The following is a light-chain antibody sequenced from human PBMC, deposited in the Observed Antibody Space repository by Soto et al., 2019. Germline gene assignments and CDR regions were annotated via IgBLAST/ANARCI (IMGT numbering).Light chain of an antibody. CDR1: QSVLYSSNNKNY. CDR3: QQYYSTPLT. V-gene: IGKV4-1*01. Sequence: DIVMTQSPDSLAMSLGERATINCKSSQSVLYSSNNKNYSAWYQQKPGQPPKLLIYWASTRESGVPDRFSGSGSGTDFTLTISSLQAEDVAFYYCQQYYSTPLTFGPGTKVDIK. J-gene: IGKJ3*01. CDR2: WAS.